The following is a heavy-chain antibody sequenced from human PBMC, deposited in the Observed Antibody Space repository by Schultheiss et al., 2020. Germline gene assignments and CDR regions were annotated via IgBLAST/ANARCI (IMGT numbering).Heavy chain of an antibody. D-gene: IGHD5-24*01. CDR1: GFTFSSYG. CDR2: IWYDGSNK. CDR3: ARELYNVNWYFDL. V-gene: IGHV3-33*08. J-gene: IGHJ2*01. Sequence: GGSLRLSCAASGFTFSSYGMHWVRQAPGKGLEWVAVIWYDGSNKYYADPVKGRFTISRENAKNSLYLQMNSLRAEDTAVYYCARELYNVNWYFDLWGRGTLVTVSS.